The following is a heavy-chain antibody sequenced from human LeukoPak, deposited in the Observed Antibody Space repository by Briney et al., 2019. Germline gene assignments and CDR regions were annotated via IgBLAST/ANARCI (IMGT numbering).Heavy chain of an antibody. D-gene: IGHD3-3*01. V-gene: IGHV3-66*01. CDR3: ARDNVEVLWSGYYNYYYYGMDV. CDR1: GFTVSSNY. CDR2: IYSGGST. J-gene: IGHJ6*02. Sequence: GGSLRLSCAASGFTVSSNYMSWVRQAPGKGLEWVSVIYSGGSTYYADSVEGRFTISRDNSKNTLYLQMNSLRAEDTAVYYCARDNVEVLWSGYYNYYYYGMDVWGQGTTVTVSS.